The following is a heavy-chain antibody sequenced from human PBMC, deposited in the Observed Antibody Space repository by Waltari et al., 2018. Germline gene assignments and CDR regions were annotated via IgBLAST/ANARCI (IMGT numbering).Heavy chain of an antibody. CDR3: ARGAAHHRY. J-gene: IGHJ4*02. Sequence: EVQLVESGGGLVQPGGSLSRSFAASGFGFSSFWMSWVRQAPGRGLEWVANIKQNGSEKYYADSVMGRFTISRDDARNSFFLQMSSLRVEDTAVYYCARGAAHHRYWGQGILVTVSS. CDR1: GFGFSSFW. D-gene: IGHD6-6*01. CDR2: IKQNGSEK. V-gene: IGHV3-7*01.